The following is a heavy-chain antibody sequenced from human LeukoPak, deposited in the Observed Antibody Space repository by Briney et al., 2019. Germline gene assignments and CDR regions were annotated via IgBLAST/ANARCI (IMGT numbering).Heavy chain of an antibody. CDR3: ARDHGGNSFDY. Sequence: GGSLRLSCAASGFTFSSYAMLWVRQSPGKGQEYVSAISSNGGSTYYANSVKGRFTISRDNSKNTLYLQMGSLRAEDMAVYYCARDHGGNSFDYWGQGTLVTVSS. V-gene: IGHV3-64*01. CDR1: GFTFSSYA. D-gene: IGHD4-23*01. CDR2: ISSNGGST. J-gene: IGHJ4*02.